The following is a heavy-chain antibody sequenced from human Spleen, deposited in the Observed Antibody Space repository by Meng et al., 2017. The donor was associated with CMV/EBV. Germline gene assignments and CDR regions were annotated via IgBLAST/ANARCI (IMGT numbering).Heavy chain of an antibody. CDR3: ATRGSVSAGRPGDYYGMEV. Sequence: GGSLRLSCTVSGFTFSHYPMAWVRQAPGKGLEWVSGIGGDGDDTYYGDSLKGRFTISRDNSKNTLYLQIYSLSAEDTAVYYCATRGSVSAGRPGDYYGMEVWGHGTTVTVSS. V-gene: IGHV3-23*01. CDR2: IGGDGDDT. D-gene: IGHD3-16*01. J-gene: IGHJ6*02. CDR1: GFTFSHYP.